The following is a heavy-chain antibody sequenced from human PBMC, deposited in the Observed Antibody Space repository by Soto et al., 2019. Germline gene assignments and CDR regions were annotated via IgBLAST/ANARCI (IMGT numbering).Heavy chain of an antibody. V-gene: IGHV4-34*01. J-gene: IGHJ4*02. D-gene: IGHD1-26*01. CDR1: GGSFSGYY. CDR2: INHSGST. Sequence: QVQLQQWGAGLLKPSETLSLTCAVYGGSFSGYYWSWIRQPPGKGLEWIGEINHSGSTNYNPSLKSRVTISVDTSKNQFSLKLSSVTAADTAVYYCARGGGTPEDPLYYFDYWGQGTLVTVSS. CDR3: ARGGGTPEDPLYYFDY.